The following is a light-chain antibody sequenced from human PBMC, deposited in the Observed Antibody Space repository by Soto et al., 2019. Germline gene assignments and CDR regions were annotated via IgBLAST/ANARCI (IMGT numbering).Light chain of an antibody. Sequence: ARQSGSSSDIAWYQQKPCQAHRPIIYGASTRATGISTRFRGSGSGKEFTITINLLQSEDFTVYCCQQYNIRPRTFGEGTKVDIK. CDR1: QSGSSSD. CDR2: GAS. CDR3: QQYNIRPRT. J-gene: IGKJ4*02. V-gene: IGKV3-15*01.